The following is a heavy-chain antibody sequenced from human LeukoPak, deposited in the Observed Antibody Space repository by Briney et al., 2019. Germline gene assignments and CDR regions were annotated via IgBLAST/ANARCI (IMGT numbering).Heavy chain of an antibody. CDR1: GIDFRASG. D-gene: IGHD2-2*01. J-gene: IGHJ4*02. Sequence: GGSLRLSCAASGIDFRASGMHWVRQAPGMGLEWVTFIQTDGRDKYYAASVAGRFTISRDNSKNTVYLNMNNLGPDDTALYYCAREGGTVVIGRFDSWGQGTRVTVSS. CDR2: IQTDGRDK. CDR3: AREGGTVVIGRFDS. V-gene: IGHV3-30*02.